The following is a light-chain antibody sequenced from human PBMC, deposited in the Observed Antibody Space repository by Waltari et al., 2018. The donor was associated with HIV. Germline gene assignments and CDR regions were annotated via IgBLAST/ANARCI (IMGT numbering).Light chain of an antibody. Sequence: DVVVTQSPDSLAVSLGETATLNCTSSQTLLYNSNNKTYLAWYQQKRGQRPRLLIYWASTRQSGVPERFSGSGSGTDFTLTINRLQAEDVAVYYCQQYYHVPYTFGQGTKLEFK. CDR2: WAS. J-gene: IGKJ2*01. CDR3: QQYYHVPYT. V-gene: IGKV4-1*01. CDR1: QTLLYNSNNKTY.